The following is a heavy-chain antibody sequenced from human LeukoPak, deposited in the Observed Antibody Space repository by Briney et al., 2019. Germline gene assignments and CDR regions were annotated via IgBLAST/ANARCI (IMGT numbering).Heavy chain of an antibody. D-gene: IGHD6-19*01. CDR1: GYTFTGYY. J-gene: IGHJ4*02. Sequence: ASVKVSCKASGYTFTGYYMHWVRQAPGQGLEWMGWINPNSGGTNYAQKFQDRVTMTRDTSLTTAYMDMSRLRSDDTAVYYRARVREYSSGWYFDYWGQGTLVTVSS. V-gene: IGHV1-2*02. CDR3: ARVREYSSGWYFDY. CDR2: INPNSGGT.